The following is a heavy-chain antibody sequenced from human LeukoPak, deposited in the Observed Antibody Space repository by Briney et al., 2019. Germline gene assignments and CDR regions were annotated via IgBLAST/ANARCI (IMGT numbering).Heavy chain of an antibody. CDR1: GRSISSYY. Sequence: SETLSLTCTLSGRSISSYYWSWLRQPPGKGLEWIGEINHSGSTNYNPSLKSRVTISVDTSKNQFSLKLRSVTAADTAVYYCARGSPWIQLAYAFDIWGQGTMVTVSS. J-gene: IGHJ3*02. D-gene: IGHD5-18*01. CDR2: INHSGST. CDR3: ARGSPWIQLAYAFDI. V-gene: IGHV4-34*01.